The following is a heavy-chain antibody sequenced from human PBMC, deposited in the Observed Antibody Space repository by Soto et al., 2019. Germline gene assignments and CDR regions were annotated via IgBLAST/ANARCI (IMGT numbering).Heavy chain of an antibody. J-gene: IGHJ4*02. Sequence: PXGALKLNCAAPGFTFRNYAMSWVRLPQGKGLEFVSIISGGGGTTKDADSVRGRFTVSRDNSENTLFLQMNSLTAGDTAVYFCAKGRDDSGSYYTDFDHWGQGVPVTVSS. CDR2: ISGGGGTT. D-gene: IGHD3-10*01. CDR3: AKGRDDSGSYYTDFDH. V-gene: IGHV3-23*01. CDR1: GFTFRNYA.